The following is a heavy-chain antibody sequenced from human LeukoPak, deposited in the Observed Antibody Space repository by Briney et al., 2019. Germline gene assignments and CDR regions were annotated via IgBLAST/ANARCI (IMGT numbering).Heavy chain of an antibody. CDR2: INTNTGNP. J-gene: IGHJ4*02. V-gene: IGHV7-4-1*02. CDR1: GYTFTSYA. Sequence: EASVKVSCKASGYTFTSYAMNWVRQAPGQGLEWMGWINTNTGNPTYAQGFTGRFVFSLDTSVSTAYLQISSLKAEDTAVYYCARDRNLRYFDWSYRPFDYWGQGTLVTVSS. CDR3: ARDRNLRYFDWSYRPFDY. D-gene: IGHD3-9*01.